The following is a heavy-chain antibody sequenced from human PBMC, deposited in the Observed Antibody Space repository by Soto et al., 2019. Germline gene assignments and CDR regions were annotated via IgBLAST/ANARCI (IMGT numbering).Heavy chain of an antibody. CDR3: ARVDSRGWYVDY. CDR1: GGSFSGYY. D-gene: IGHD6-19*01. J-gene: IGHJ4*02. V-gene: IGHV4-34*01. Sequence: QVQLQQWGAGLLKPSETLSLTCAVYGGSFSGYYWTWIRQPPGKGLEWIGEINHSGSTNYNPSLKSRVTISGDTSKNQFSLKVPSVIAADTAVYYCARVDSRGWYVDYWGQGTLLTVSS. CDR2: INHSGST.